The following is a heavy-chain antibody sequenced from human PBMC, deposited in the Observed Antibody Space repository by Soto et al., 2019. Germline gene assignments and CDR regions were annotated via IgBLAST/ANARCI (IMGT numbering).Heavy chain of an antibody. J-gene: IGHJ4*02. CDR3: ARDGFNYGSFDY. V-gene: IGHV4-34*01. D-gene: IGHD5-18*01. CDR1: GGSFSGYY. Sequence: QVQLQQWGAGLLKPSETLSLTCAVYGGSFSGYYWSWIRQPPGKGLEWIGEINHSGSTNYNPSLKSRVTISVDTSKNQFSLKLSSVTAADTAVYYCARDGFNYGSFDYWGQRTMVTVSS. CDR2: INHSGST.